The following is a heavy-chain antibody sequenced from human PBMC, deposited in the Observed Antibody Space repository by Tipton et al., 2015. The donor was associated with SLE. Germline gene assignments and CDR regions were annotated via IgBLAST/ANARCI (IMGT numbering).Heavy chain of an antibody. V-gene: IGHV4-59*10. D-gene: IGHD3-3*01. Sequence: TLSLTCAVYGGSFSGYYWTWIRQPAGKGLEWVGRIYTRGRTIYNPSLKSRLTISLDTSKNHFSLTLKSVTAADTAVYFCARGLGPSYDFSYFDSWGQGTLVSVSS. CDR2: IYTRGRT. J-gene: IGHJ4*02. CDR3: ARGLGPSYDFSYFDS. CDR1: GGSFSGYY.